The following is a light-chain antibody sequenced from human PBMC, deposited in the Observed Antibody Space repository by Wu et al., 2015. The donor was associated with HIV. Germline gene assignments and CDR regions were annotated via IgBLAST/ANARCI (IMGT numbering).Light chain of an antibody. V-gene: IGKV3-20*01. CDR3: QQHGSSFT. J-gene: IGKJ3*01. Sequence: EIVLTQSPGTLSLSPGERATLSCRASQSVSNTYLAWYQQKPGQAPRLLIFGSSTRASDIPDRFSGSGSGTDFTLTINRLEPEDFAVYYCQQHGSSFTFGPGTKVDLK. CDR1: QSVSNTY. CDR2: GSS.